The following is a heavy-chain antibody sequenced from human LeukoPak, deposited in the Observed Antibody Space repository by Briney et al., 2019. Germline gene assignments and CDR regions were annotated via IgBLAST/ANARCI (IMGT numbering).Heavy chain of an antibody. J-gene: IGHJ4*02. V-gene: IGHV3-23*01. CDR2: IGGDAVST. CDR3: AKDLWKADY. D-gene: IGHD3-3*01. CDR1: GFTFSSYA. Sequence: GGSLRLSCAASGFTFSSYAMSWVRQAPGKGLEWVSAIGGDAVSTYYADPVKGRFSISRDNSKNTLYLQMNSLRADDTAVYYCAKDLWKADYWGQGTLVTVSS.